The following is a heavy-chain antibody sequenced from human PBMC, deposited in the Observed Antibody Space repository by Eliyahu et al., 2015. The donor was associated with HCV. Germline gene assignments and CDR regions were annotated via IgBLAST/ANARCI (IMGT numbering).Heavy chain of an antibody. Sequence: EVQLVESGGGLVQPGGSLRLSCAASGFTFSSYWMHWVRQAPGKGLVWVSRINSDGSSTSYADPVKGRFTISRDNAKNTLYLQMNSLRAEDTAVYYCARDPRIAEDKIVQNWFDPWGQGTLVTVSS. V-gene: IGHV3-74*01. CDR3: ARDPRIAEDKIVQNWFDP. CDR2: INSDGSST. D-gene: IGHD6-13*01. CDR1: GFTFSSYW. J-gene: IGHJ5*02.